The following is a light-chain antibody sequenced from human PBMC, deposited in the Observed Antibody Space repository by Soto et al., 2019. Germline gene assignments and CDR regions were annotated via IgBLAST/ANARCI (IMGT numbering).Light chain of an antibody. CDR3: QTWGSGIVV. V-gene: IGLV4-69*01. CDR1: SGHSNYA. Sequence: QLVLTQSPSASASLGASVKLTCTLSSGHSNYAIACHQQQSEKGPRYLMKLNSDGSHRKGDGIPDRFSGSSSGAERYLTISSLQSEDEDDYYCQTWGSGIVVFGGGTQLTVL. J-gene: IGLJ2*01. CDR2: LNSDGSH.